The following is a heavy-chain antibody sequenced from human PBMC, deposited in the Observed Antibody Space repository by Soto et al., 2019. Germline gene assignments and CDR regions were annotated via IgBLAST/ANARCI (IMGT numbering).Heavy chain of an antibody. V-gene: IGHV3-48*02. CDR2: ISSSSSTI. Sequence: EVQLVESGGGLVQPGGSLRLSCAASGFTFSSYSMNWVRQAPGKGLEWVSYISSSSSTIYYADSVKGRFTISRDNAKNSLYLQMNSLRDEDTAVYYCAREGYCSGGSCSELRWYYYYGMDVWGQGTTVTVSS. CDR3: AREGYCSGGSCSELRWYYYYGMDV. J-gene: IGHJ6*02. D-gene: IGHD2-15*01. CDR1: GFTFSSYS.